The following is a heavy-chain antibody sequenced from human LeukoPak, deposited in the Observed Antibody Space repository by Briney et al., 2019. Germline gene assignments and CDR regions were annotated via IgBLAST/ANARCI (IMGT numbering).Heavy chain of an antibody. V-gene: IGHV3-30*18. D-gene: IGHD5-24*01. J-gene: IGHJ3*02. CDR1: GFTFSSYV. CDR3: AKEIKRWLQFEYAFEI. Sequence: GGSLRLSCAASGFTFSSYVMHWVRQAPGKGLEWVAVISYDGSNKYYADSVKGRFTISRDNSKNTLYLQMNSLRAEDTAVYYCAKEIKRWLQFEYAFEIWGQGTMVTVSS. CDR2: ISYDGSNK.